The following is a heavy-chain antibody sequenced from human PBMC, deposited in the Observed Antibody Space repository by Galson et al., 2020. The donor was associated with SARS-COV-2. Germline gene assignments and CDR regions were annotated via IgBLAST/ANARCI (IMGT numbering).Heavy chain of an antibody. CDR2: LWYDGNKE. CDR1: GFNFQTYA. D-gene: IGHD5-12*01. Sequence: QLGESLKISYAASGFNFQTYAMHWVRQAPGKGLERVAVLWYDGNKEYDADSVKGRFAIARDNSKNALFLQMSRLRAEDTAVYYCTKGRGYRGDNSLPIDYWGQGTLVTVSS. CDR3: TKGRGYRGDNSLPIDY. J-gene: IGHJ4*02. V-gene: IGHV3-33*06.